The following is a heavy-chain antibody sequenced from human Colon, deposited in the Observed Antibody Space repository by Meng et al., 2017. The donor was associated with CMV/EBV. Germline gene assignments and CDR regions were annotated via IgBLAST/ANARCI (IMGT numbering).Heavy chain of an antibody. D-gene: IGHD2-15*01. J-gene: IGHJ4*02. Sequence: GGSLRLSCTTSGFIFSSYEMSWVRQAPGKGLEWVAYISGPGKKVGLADSVKGRFTISRNNAENSLFLQMDSLRAEDTAIYYCAREGLECSGGNCPVDYWGRGTLVTVSS. CDR3: AREGLECSGGNCPVDY. CDR1: GFIFSSYE. CDR2: ISGPGKKV. V-gene: IGHV3-48*03.